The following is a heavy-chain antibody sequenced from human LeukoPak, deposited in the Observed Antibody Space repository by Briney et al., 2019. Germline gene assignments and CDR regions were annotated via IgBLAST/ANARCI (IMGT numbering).Heavy chain of an antibody. V-gene: IGHV3-7*01. J-gene: IGHJ6*02. Sequence: GGSLRLSCAAFDLILSNYWMSWVRLVPGKGLEWVANIKQDGSKEFYVDSVKGRFTVSRDNAQNSLYLQMNSLRAEDTAVYYCARAQVPAATDYYYYGMDVWGQGTTVTVSS. CDR1: DLILSNYW. D-gene: IGHD2-2*01. CDR2: IKQDGSKE. CDR3: ARAQVPAATDYYYYGMDV.